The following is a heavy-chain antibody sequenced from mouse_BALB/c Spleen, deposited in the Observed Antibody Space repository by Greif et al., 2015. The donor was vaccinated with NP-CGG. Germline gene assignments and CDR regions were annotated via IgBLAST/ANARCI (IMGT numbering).Heavy chain of an antibody. V-gene: IGHV14-3*02. D-gene: IGHD4-1*01. J-gene: IGHJ1*01. CDR2: IDPANGNT. CDR1: GFNIKDTY. Sequence: EVKLVESGAELVKPGASVKLSCTASGFNIKDTYMHWVKQRPEQGLEWIGRIDPANGNTKYDPKFQGKATITADTSSNTAYLQLSSLTSEDTAVYHCANWDWYFDVWGAGTTVTVSS. CDR3: ANWDWYFDV.